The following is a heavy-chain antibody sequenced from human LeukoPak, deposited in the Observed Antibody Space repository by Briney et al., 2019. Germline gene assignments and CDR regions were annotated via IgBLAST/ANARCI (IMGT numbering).Heavy chain of an antibody. CDR2: ISYDGSNK. J-gene: IGHJ4*02. Sequence: PGGSLRLSCAASGFTFSSYGVHWVRQAPGKGLEWVAVISYDGSNKYYADSVKGRFTISRDNSKNTLYLQMISLRAEDTAVYCCAREGGSGWYYFDYWGQGTLVTVSS. V-gene: IGHV3-30-3*01. CDR1: GFTFSSYG. CDR3: AREGGSGWYYFDY. D-gene: IGHD6-19*01.